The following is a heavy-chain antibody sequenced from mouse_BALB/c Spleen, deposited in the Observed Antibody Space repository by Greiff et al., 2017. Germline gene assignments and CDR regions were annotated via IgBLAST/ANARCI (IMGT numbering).Heavy chain of an antibody. CDR1: GFSLTNSG. D-gene: IGHD2-1*01. Sequence: VQLQQSGPGLVAPSQSLSITCTVSGFSLTNSGVHWVRQSPGKGLEWLGVIWGDGSTNYNSAFKSRLSISKDNSKSQVFLKMNSLQTDDTARYYCAKGDGNYLFAYWGQGTLVTVSA. CDR2: IWGDGST. CDR3: AKGDGNYLFAY. J-gene: IGHJ3*01. V-gene: IGHV2-6-6*01.